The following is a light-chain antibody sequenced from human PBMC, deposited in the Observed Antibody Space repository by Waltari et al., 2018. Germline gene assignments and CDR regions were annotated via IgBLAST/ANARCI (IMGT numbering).Light chain of an antibody. Sequence: DIGLAQTPLSLSVTPGQTASISCKSAQSLVHSDGRTYLHWYLQRPGQSPHLLIYEVSNRFSGVPDRFSGSGSGTDFTLNISRVEAEDVGLFYCMQTIQFPLTFGGGTKLEIK. V-gene: IGKV2D-29*02. J-gene: IGKJ4*01. CDR1: QSLVHSDGRTY. CDR3: MQTIQFPLT. CDR2: EVS.